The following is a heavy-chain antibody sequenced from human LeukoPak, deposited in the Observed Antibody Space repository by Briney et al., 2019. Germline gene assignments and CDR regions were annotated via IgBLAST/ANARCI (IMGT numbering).Heavy chain of an antibody. CDR1: GGSFSGYY. V-gene: IGHV4-34*01. CDR2: INHSGST. D-gene: IGHD4-23*01. CDR3: ARKKIRWKNWFDP. Sequence: SETLSLTCAVYGGSFSGYYWSWIRQPPGKGLEWIGEINHSGSTNYNPSLKSRVTISVDTSKNQFSLKLSSVTAADTAVYYCARKKIRWKNWFDPWGQGTLVTVSS. J-gene: IGHJ5*02.